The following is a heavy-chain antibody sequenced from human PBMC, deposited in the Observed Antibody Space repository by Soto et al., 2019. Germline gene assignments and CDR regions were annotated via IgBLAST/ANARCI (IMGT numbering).Heavy chain of an antibody. CDR1: GGSFTSYS. V-gene: IGHV1-69*02. Sequence: QVQLVQSGAELKKPGSSVKVSCEASGGSFTSYSFIWVRQAPGQGLEWMGRIIPIQGKANYALKFQDRVTITEDRSTRTVYMELTSLRPEDTAVYFCAKCLLFVDHGYMDVWGKGTTVTVSS. CDR3: AKCLLFVDHGYMDV. J-gene: IGHJ6*03. D-gene: IGHD2-21*01. CDR2: IIPIQGKA.